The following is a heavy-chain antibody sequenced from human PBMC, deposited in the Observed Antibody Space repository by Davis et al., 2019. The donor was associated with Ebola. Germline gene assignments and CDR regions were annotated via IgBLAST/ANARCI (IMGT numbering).Heavy chain of an antibody. CDR2: ISSSGKT. CDR3: VKEGTTTIWVDSDN. CDR1: GFTSSAHT. D-gene: IGHD1-26*01. J-gene: IGHJ4*02. Sequence: PGGPLRLSCSASGFTSSAHTMHWVRQAPGKGLEYVSVISSSGKTYYADSVKGRFTISRDNSQNNVYLQMTSLRVEDTAVYYCVKEGTTTIWVDSDNWGQGTLVTVSS. V-gene: IGHV3-64D*08.